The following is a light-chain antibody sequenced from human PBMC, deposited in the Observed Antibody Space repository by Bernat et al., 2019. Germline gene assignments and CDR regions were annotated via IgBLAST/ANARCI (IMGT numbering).Light chain of an antibody. CDR3: SSYAGSNNFFHYV. J-gene: IGLJ1*01. V-gene: IGLV2-8*01. CDR1: SSDVGGYNY. CDR2: EVS. Sequence: QSALTQPPSASGSPGQSVTISCTGTSSDVGGYNYVSWYQQHPGKAPKLMIYEVSKRPSGVPDRFSGSKSGNTASLTVSGLQAEDEADYYCSSYAGSNNFFHYVFGTGTKVTVL.